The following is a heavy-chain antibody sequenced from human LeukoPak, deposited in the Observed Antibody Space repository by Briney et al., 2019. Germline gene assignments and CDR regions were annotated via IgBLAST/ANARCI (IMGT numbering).Heavy chain of an antibody. D-gene: IGHD3-10*01. CDR2: MSSVT. V-gene: IGHV3-23*01. Sequence: GGSLRLSCAASGFTFNNFAMSWVRQAPGKGLEWVSAMSSVTYYADSVKGRFTMSRDNSKNTLYLQMNSLRAEDTAVYYCAKDGGYGSGSYYPDYWGQGTLVTVSS. CDR3: AKDGGYGSGSYYPDY. J-gene: IGHJ4*02. CDR1: GFTFNNFA.